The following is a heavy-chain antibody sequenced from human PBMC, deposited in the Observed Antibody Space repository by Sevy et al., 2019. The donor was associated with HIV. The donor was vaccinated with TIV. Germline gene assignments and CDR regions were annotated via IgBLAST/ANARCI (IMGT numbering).Heavy chain of an antibody. V-gene: IGHV3-30*03. J-gene: IGHJ1*01. D-gene: IGHD1-26*01. Sequence: GGSLRLSCAASGFTFSSYAMHWVRQTPGKGLEWVAIISSDGSTQYYADSVKGRFTISRDSSKNTLYLQMNSLRDEDTAVYYCATPKVIVGATNYFHYWGQGTLVTVSS. CDR3: ATPKVIVGATNYFHY. CDR2: ISSDGSTQ. CDR1: GFTFSSYA.